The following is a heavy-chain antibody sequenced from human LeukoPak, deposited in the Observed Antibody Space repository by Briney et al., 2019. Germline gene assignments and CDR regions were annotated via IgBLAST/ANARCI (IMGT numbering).Heavy chain of an antibody. V-gene: IGHV4-4*07. CDR1: GGSISSYY. D-gene: IGHD3-22*01. J-gene: IGHJ4*02. Sequence: SETLSLTCTVSGGSISSYYWNWIRQPAGKGLEWIGRIYTSGSTNYNPSLKSRVTISVDTSKNQFSLKLSSVTAADTAVYYCASHPYYYDSSGHYPGYYFDYWGQGTLVTVSS. CDR3: ASHPYYYDSSGHYPGYYFDY. CDR2: IYTSGST.